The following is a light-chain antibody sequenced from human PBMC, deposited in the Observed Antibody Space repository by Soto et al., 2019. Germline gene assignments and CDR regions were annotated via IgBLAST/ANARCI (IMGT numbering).Light chain of an antibody. CDR3: QQYNNWPPRT. V-gene: IGKV3-15*01. Sequence: EIVMTQSPASLSVSPGETATLSCRASQSISNSLAWYQQKPGQAPRLLIYGASTRATGSPARFSGSGSGTEFTLTISSLQSEDSALYYCQQYNNWPPRTFGQGTKLEIK. CDR2: GAS. J-gene: IGKJ2*01. CDR1: QSISNS.